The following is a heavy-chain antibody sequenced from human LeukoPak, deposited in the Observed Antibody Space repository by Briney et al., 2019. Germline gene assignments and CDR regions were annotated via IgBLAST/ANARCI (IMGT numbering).Heavy chain of an antibody. CDR2: ISSSGKTI. CDR3: GRSGFCNSVSCYGPDL. V-gene: IGHV3-48*03. CDR1: GFSFSSYE. J-gene: IGHJ4*02. Sequence: PGGSLRLSCAASGFSFSSYEMNWVRQAPGKGLEWVSYISSSGKTIYYADSVKGRFTISRDNAKNSLFLQMNSLRAEDTAVYYCGRSGFCNSVSCYGPDLWGQGTLVTVSS. D-gene: IGHD2-2*01.